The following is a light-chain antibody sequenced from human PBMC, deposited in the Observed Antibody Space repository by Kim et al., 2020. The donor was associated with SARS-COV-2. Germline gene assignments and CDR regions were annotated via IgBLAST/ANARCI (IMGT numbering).Light chain of an antibody. CDR2: GAS. V-gene: IGKV3-20*01. CDR1: QSVSSSY. Sequence: EIVLTLSPGTLSLSPGERATLSCRASQSVSSSYLAWYQQKPGQAPRLLIYGASSSATCIPDRFSGSGSGTDFTLTISSLEPEDFAVYYCQQYGSSPPTFGQGTMVYIK. J-gene: IGKJ1*01. CDR3: QQYGSSPPT.